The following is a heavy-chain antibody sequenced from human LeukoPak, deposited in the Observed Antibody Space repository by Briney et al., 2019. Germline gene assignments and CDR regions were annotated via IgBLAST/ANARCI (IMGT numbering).Heavy chain of an antibody. J-gene: IGHJ4*02. V-gene: IGHV3-48*02. Sequence: PGGSLRLSCAASGFSFSSYSVNWVRQAPGKGLEWVSYISSSSSTIYYTDSVTGRFTISRDNVKKSLYLQMNSLRDEDTAVYYCARGSLMTTVTTSGYWGQGTLVTVSS. D-gene: IGHD4-17*01. CDR3: ARGSLMTTVTTSGY. CDR2: ISSSSSTI. CDR1: GFSFSSYS.